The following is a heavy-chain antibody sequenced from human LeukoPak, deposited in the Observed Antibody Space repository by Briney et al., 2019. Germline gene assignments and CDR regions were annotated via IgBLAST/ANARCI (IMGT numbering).Heavy chain of an antibody. V-gene: IGHV3-21*01. CDR1: GFTFSSYS. CDR3: ARATYGDPPDY. J-gene: IGHJ4*02. D-gene: IGHD4-17*01. CDR2: ISSSGSYI. Sequence: GGSLRLSCAASGFTFSSYSMNWVRQAPGKGLEWVSSISSSGSYIYYADSVKGRFTISRDNAKNSLYLQMNSLRAEDTAVYYCARATYGDPPDYWGQGTLVTVSS.